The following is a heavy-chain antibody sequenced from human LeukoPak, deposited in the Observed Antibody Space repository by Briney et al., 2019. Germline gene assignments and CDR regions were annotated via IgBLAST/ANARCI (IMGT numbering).Heavy chain of an antibody. D-gene: IGHD3-22*01. CDR1: GGSINNYW. V-gene: IGHV4-59*08. Sequence: SETLSLTCSVSGGSINNYWWSWIRQPPGKGLEWIAYMYYSGSTYYNPSLKSRVTMSADTSKNQLSLKLSSVTAADTAVYYCARPYYYDSRIDPWGQGILVTVSS. CDR3: ARPYYYDSRIDP. J-gene: IGHJ5*02. CDR2: MYYSGST.